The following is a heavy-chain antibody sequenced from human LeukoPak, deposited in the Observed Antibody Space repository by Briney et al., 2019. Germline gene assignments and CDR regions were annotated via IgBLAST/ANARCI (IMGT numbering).Heavy chain of an antibody. Sequence: GASVKVSCKASGYTFTGYYMHWVRQAPGQGLEWMGWISPNSGGTNYAQKFQGRVTMTRDTSINTAYMELSRLRSEDTAVYYCARVSSWSFDYWGQGTLVTVSS. CDR2: ISPNSGGT. D-gene: IGHD6-13*01. V-gene: IGHV1-2*02. CDR3: ARVSSWSFDY. J-gene: IGHJ4*02. CDR1: GYTFTGYY.